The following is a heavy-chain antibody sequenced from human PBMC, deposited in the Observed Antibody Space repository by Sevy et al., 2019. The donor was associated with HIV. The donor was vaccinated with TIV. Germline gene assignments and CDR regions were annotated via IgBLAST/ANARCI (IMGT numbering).Heavy chain of an antibody. CDR2: ISYDGSNK. CDR1: GFTFSSYA. V-gene: IGHV3-30-3*01. Sequence: GGSLRLSCAASGFTFSSYAMHWVRQAPGKGLEWVAVISYDGSNKYYADSVKGRFTISRDNSKNTLYLQMNSLRAEDTAVYYCARGPALLWYGEDGYWGQGTLVTVSS. J-gene: IGHJ4*02. CDR3: ARGPALLWYGEDGY. D-gene: IGHD3-10*01.